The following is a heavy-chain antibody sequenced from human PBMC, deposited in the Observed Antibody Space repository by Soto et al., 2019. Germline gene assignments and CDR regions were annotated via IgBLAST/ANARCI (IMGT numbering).Heavy chain of an antibody. CDR2: IDVGSANA. D-gene: IGHD1-26*01. Sequence: SVKASCKTCGFTFRSSAVHWVRQARGHRLQWIGWIDVGSANANYAQMLQERVTISRDMSTSTAYMELSSLRPEDTAVYYCARDDDGSFDYWGQGTLVTVSS. CDR3: ARDDDGSFDY. V-gene: IGHV1-58*01. CDR1: GFTFRSSA. J-gene: IGHJ4*02.